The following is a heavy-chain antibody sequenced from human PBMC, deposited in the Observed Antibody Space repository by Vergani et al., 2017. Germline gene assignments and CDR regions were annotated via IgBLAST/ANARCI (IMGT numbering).Heavy chain of an antibody. CDR2: IWYDGSNK. V-gene: IGHV3-33*01. Sequence: QVQLVESGGGVVQPGRSLRLSCAASGFTFSSYGMHWVRQAPGKGLEWVAVIWYDGSNKYYADSVKGRFTISRDNSKNTLYLQMNSLRAEDTAVYYCARDNILFTKAPTEYYYDSSGYSLYYGMDVWGQGTTVTVSS. CDR1: GFTFSSYG. CDR3: ARDNILFTKAPTEYYYDSSGYSLYYGMDV. D-gene: IGHD3-22*01. J-gene: IGHJ6*02.